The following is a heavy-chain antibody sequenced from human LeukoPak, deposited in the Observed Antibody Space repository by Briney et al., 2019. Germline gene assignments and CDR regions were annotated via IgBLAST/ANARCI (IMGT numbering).Heavy chain of an antibody. V-gene: IGHV3-74*01. CDR1: GLAFSAYK. J-gene: IGHJ4*02. D-gene: IGHD2-15*01. CDR2: TSTDGYTT. Sequence: GGSMRLSCAASGLAFSAYKMHWVRQAPRKGLVWVSRTSTDGYTTDYADFVQGRFTASRDNTKNTWSLEMNSLRAEDTAVYYCVVGGSPGYWGQGTLVTVSS. CDR3: VVGGSPGY.